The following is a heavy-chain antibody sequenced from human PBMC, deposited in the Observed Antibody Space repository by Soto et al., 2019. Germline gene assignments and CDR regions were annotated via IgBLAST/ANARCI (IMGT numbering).Heavy chain of an antibody. J-gene: IGHJ4*02. V-gene: IGHV4-34*01. Sequence: QVQLQQWGAGLLKPSETLSLTCAVYGGSFSGYYWSWIRQPPGKGLEWIGEINHSGSTNYNPSLKSRVTISVDTSKNQFSLKLSSVTAADTAVYYCARGPLTTSGYDRGDFDYWGQGTLVTVSS. D-gene: IGHD5-12*01. CDR3: ARGPLTTSGYDRGDFDY. CDR2: INHSGST. CDR1: GGSFSGYY.